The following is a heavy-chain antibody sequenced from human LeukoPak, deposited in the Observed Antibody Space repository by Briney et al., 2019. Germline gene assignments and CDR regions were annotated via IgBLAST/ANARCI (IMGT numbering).Heavy chain of an antibody. V-gene: IGHV3-7*02. D-gene: IGHD4-23*01. CDR2: IKQDGSDK. Sequence: GGSLRLSCAASGFTFSSFRMSWVRQAPGKGLEWVANIKQDGSDKYYMDSVKGRFTISKDIPKNSLYLQMNSLRAEDTAVYYCAKSSGYGGIDFDYWGLGTLVTVSS. CDR3: AKSSGYGGIDFDY. CDR1: GFTFSSFR. J-gene: IGHJ4*02.